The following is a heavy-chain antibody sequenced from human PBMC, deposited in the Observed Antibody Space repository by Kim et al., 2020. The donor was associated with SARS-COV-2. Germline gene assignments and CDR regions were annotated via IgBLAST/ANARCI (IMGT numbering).Heavy chain of an antibody. CDR2: ISSSGSTI. CDR3: ARGSGYYSGYYFDY. V-gene: IGHV3-48*03. CDR1: GFTFSSYE. J-gene: IGHJ4*02. D-gene: IGHD3-22*01. Sequence: GGSLRLPCAASGFTFSSYEMNWVRQAPGKGLEWVSYISSSGSTIYYADSVKGRFTISRDNAKNSLYLQMNSLRAEDTAVYYCARGSGYYSGYYFDYWGQGTLVTVSS.